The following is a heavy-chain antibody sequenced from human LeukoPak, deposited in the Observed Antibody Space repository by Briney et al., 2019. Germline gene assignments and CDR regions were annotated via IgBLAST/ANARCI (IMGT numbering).Heavy chain of an antibody. CDR3: AKRQSSGCFDF. D-gene: IGHD6-19*01. V-gene: IGHV3-11*06. CDR1: GFTFSDHY. Sequence: SGGSLRLSCAASGFTFSDHYMTWIRQAPGKGLEWVSYISSSGSYINYADSVKGRFIISRDNAKNSLYLQMNSLTADDTAVYYCAKRQSSGCFDFWGQGTLVTVSS. J-gene: IGHJ4*02. CDR2: ISSSGSYI.